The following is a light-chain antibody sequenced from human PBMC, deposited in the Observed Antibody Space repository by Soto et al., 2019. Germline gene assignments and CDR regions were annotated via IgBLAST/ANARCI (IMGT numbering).Light chain of an antibody. V-gene: IGKV1-39*01. CDR2: AAS. CDR1: QSISSY. Sequence: QMTQSPSSRAASVGDRVTITCRESQSISSYLNCYKQKPGKAPKRLIYAASSLQIGVQSRFNVSGSGTYFTLTISSLQPEDFATYYCQQSYSPLTFGGVTKVDIK. CDR3: QQSYSPLT. J-gene: IGKJ4*01.